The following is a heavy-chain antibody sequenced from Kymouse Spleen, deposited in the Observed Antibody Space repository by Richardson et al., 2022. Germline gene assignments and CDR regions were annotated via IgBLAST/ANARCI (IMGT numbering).Heavy chain of an antibody. J-gene: IGHJ6*02. CDR1: GGSISSGGYY. V-gene: IGHV4-31*03. CDR3: AREYSSGWYGDYYYYGMDV. D-gene: IGHD6-19*01. CDR2: IYYSGST. Sequence: QVQLQESGPGLVKPSQTLSLTCTVSGGSISSGGYYWSWIRQHPGKGLEWIGYIYYSGSTYYNPSLKSRVTISVDTSKNQFSLKLSSVTAADTAVYYCAREYSSGWYGDYYYYGMDVWGQGTTVTVSS.